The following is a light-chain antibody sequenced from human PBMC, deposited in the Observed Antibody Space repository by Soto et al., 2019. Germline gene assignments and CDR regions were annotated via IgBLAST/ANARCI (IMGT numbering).Light chain of an antibody. CDR2: IDN. Sequence: QSVLTQPPSASGTPGQRVTISCSGGSSNIGSSTVNWYQQLPGTAPKLFIYIDNQRPSGVPDRFSGSQSGTSATLGITGLQTGDEADYYCGTWDNSLSAVFGGGTKVTIL. CDR1: SSNIGSST. J-gene: IGLJ2*01. CDR3: GTWDNSLSAV. V-gene: IGLV1-44*01.